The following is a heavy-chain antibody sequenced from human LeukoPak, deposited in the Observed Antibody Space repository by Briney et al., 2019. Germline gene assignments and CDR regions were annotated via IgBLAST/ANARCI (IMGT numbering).Heavy chain of an antibody. CDR2: ISSSSSYI. Sequence: GGSLRLSCAASGFTFSSYSMNWVRQAPGKGLEWVSSISSSSSYIYYADSVKGRFTISRDNAKNSLYLQMNSLRAEDTAVYYCARAGSHKTFRFLEWLIDYWGQGTLVTVSS. CDR3: ARAGSHKTFRFLEWLIDY. CDR1: GFTFSSYS. V-gene: IGHV3-21*01. D-gene: IGHD3-3*01. J-gene: IGHJ4*02.